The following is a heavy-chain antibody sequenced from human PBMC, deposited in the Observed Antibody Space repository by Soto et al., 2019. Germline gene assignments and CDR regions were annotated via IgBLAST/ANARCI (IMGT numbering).Heavy chain of an antibody. V-gene: IGHV3-53*01. J-gene: IGHJ3*01. CDR2: LYDLDGS. Sequence: GGSLRLSCAASGLTVSGKKYVAWVRQAPGKGLEWVSALYDLDGSFYSGSVKGRFTTSSDSSKTTVYLQMNDLRPADTAVYYCATWHEREHAYDVWGQGTTVTVSS. D-gene: IGHD1-1*01. CDR3: ATWHEREHAYDV. CDR1: GLTVSGKKY.